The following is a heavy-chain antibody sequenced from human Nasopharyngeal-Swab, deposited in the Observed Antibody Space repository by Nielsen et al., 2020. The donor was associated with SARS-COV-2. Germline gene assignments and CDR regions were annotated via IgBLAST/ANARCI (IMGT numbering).Heavy chain of an antibody. D-gene: IGHD3-10*01. V-gene: IGHV3-23*03. CDR2: IHSDPSNT. J-gene: IGHJ3*02. CDR1: GFTFSSYA. Sequence: GGSLRLSCAASGFTFSSYAMSWVRQAPGKGLEWVSVIHSDPSNTYYVDSVKGRFTISRDNAKNSLYLQMNSLRVEDTAVYYCARVLLRALGKFGEGYAFDIWGQGTMVTVSS. CDR3: ARVLLRALGKFGEGYAFDI.